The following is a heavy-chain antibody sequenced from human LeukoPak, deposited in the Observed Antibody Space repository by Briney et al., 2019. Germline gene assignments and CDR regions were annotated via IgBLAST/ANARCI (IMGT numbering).Heavy chain of an antibody. CDR2: ISAYNGNT. D-gene: IGHD3-10*01. J-gene: IGHJ5*02. Sequence: ASVKVSCKASVYTFTSYGISWVRQAPGQGLEWMGWISAYNGNTNYAQKLQGRVTMTTDTSTSTAYMELRSLRSDDTAVYYCARDRKITMVRGVISNWFDPWGQGTLVTVSS. V-gene: IGHV1-18*01. CDR1: VYTFTSYG. CDR3: ARDRKITMVRGVISNWFDP.